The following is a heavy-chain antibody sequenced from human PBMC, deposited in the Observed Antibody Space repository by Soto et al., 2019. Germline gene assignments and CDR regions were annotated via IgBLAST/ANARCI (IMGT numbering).Heavy chain of an antibody. D-gene: IGHD5-18*01. J-gene: IGHJ4*02. V-gene: IGHV1-69*04. CDR2: IIPILGIA. CDR1: GYTLTELS. Sequence: SVKVSCKVSGYTLTELSMHWVRQAPGQGLEWMGRIIPILGIANYAQKFQGRVTITADKSTSTAYMELSSLRSEDTAVYYCARERGYSYGPYDYWGQGTLVTVS. CDR3: ARERGYSYGPYDY.